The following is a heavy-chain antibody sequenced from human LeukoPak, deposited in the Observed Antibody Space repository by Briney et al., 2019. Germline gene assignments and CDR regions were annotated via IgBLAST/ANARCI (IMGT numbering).Heavy chain of an antibody. V-gene: IGHV3-23*01. J-gene: IGHJ4*02. CDR3: ANDYGDYEGGDY. CDR1: GVTFSSCA. D-gene: IGHD4-17*01. Sequence: GGSLRLSCAASGVTFSSCAMAWVRQAPGKGLEWVSVISGGGGKTYYADSVRGRFTISRDNSKNTLYLQMNSLRPEDTAVYYCANDYGDYEGGDYWGQGTLVTVSS. CDR2: ISGGGGKT.